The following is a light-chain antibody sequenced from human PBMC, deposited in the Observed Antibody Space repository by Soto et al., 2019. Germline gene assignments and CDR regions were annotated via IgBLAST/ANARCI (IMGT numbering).Light chain of an antibody. Sequence: QSALTQPASVSGSPGQLITISCSGTSSDIGSYDHVAWYQQFPGKSPKLIIYAVSDRPSGVSDRFSGSKSGISASLTISGLQTEDEADYYCISYTDRQSYLFGTGTKVTV. CDR3: ISYTDRQSYL. J-gene: IGLJ1*01. CDR1: SSDIGSYDH. CDR2: AVS. V-gene: IGLV2-14*03.